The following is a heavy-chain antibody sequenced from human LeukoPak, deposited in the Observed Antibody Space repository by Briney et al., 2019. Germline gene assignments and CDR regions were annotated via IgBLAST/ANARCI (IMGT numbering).Heavy chain of an antibody. D-gene: IGHD1-26*01. Sequence: GGSLRLSCAASGFTFSNYAMTWVRQAPGKGLEWVTGISGGGGTTNYADSVKGRFTISRDNSKNTLFLQMNSLRGDDTAVYYCAKAYKVRATRQLGYYGMDVWGQGTTVTVSS. CDR1: GFTFSNYA. CDR3: AKAYKVRATRQLGYYGMDV. J-gene: IGHJ6*02. V-gene: IGHV3-23*01. CDR2: ISGGGGTT.